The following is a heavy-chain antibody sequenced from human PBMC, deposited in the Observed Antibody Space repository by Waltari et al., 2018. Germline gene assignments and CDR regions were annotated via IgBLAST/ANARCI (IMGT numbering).Heavy chain of an antibody. CDR3: ARDLILGDTWYFDL. D-gene: IGHD3-16*01. V-gene: IGHV4-38-2*02. CDR1: GYSISSGSY. Sequence: QVQLQESGPGLVKPSETLSLTCAVSGYSISSGSYWGWIRQPPGKGLEWIGSIWHSGSTYYSPSLKSRVTLSVDTSRNQFSLKLTSLTAADTAVYFCARDLILGDTWYFDLWGRGTLVTVSS. CDR2: IWHSGST. J-gene: IGHJ2*01.